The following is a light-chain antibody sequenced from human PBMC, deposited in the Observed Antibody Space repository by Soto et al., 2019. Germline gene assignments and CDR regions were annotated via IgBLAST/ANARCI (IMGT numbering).Light chain of an antibody. CDR3: QQYNSYSLT. J-gene: IGKJ1*01. Sequence: DIQMPQSPSTLSASVGDSVFITCRASQSIGSWLAWYQEKPGKAPKLLIYDASSLESGVPSRFSGRGSGTEFTLTISSLQPDDVATYYCQQYNSYSLTFGQGTKVDIK. CDR2: DAS. V-gene: IGKV1-5*01. CDR1: QSIGSW.